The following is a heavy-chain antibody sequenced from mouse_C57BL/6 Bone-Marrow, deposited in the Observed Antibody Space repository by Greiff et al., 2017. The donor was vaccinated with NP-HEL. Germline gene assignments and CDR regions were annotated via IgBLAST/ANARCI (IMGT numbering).Heavy chain of an antibody. CDR2: IYPSDSET. Sequence: VQLQQPGAELVRPGSSVKLSCKASCYTFTSYWMDWVKQRPGQGLEWIGNIYPSDSETHYNQKFKDKATLTVDKSSSTAYMQLSSLTSEDSAVYYCAREEYYFDYWGQGTTLTVSS. CDR1: CYTFTSYW. V-gene: IGHV1-61*01. J-gene: IGHJ2*01. CDR3: AREEYYFDY.